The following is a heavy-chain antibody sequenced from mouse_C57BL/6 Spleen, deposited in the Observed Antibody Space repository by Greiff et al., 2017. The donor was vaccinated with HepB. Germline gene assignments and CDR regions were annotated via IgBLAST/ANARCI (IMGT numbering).Heavy chain of an antibody. Sequence: DVKLQESGAELVKPGASVKLSCTASGFNIKDYYMHWVKQRTEQGLEWIGRIDPEDGETKYAPKFQGKATITADTSSNTAYLQLSSLTSEDTAVYYCARSYYYGSSYLWFAYWGQVTLVTVSA. V-gene: IGHV14-2*01. CDR2: IDPEDGET. J-gene: IGHJ3*01. CDR1: GFNIKDYY. CDR3: ARSYYYGSSYLWFAY. D-gene: IGHD1-1*01.